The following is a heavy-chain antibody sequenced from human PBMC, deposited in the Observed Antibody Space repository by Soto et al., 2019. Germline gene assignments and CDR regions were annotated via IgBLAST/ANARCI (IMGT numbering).Heavy chain of an antibody. V-gene: IGHV3-21*01. D-gene: IGHD3-10*01. Sequence: GGSLRLSCAASGFTFRSFAINWVRQAPWKGLEWVSTISSNSGYIYYTDALRGRFTISRDNAKNSLHLQMNSLRAEDTAVYYCTRDASSESRARGWFDAWGPGTLV. CDR1: GFTFRSFA. CDR3: TRDASSESRARGWFDA. J-gene: IGHJ5*02. CDR2: ISSNSGYI.